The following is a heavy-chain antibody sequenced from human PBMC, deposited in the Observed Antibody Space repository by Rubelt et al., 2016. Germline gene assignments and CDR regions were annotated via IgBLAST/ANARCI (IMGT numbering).Heavy chain of an antibody. CDR3: ATVDWLPTH. J-gene: IGHJ4*02. D-gene: IGHD6-19*01. CDR1: GFTFSSNA. Sequence: VQLVESGGGLVQPGGSLRLSCTASGFTFSSNAMSLVRQAPGTGLEWVSSISGSVGSTYSAASVKGRFTISRDNSKNTRYLQMNSLRADDTAVYYWATVDWLPTHWGQGSLVTVSS. V-gene: IGHV3-23*04. CDR2: ISGSVGST.